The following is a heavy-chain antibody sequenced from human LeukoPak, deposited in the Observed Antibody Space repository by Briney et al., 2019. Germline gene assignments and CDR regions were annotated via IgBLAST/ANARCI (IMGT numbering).Heavy chain of an antibody. CDR2: IRSTANGYAT. J-gene: IGHJ4*02. Sequence: GGSLRLSCAASGFTFSGSALHWVRQASGKGLEWVGRIRSTANGYATAYAASVKGRFTISRDDSKNTAYLQMDSMKTEDTAVYYCTGNYYGSGSYADFDYWGQGTLVTVSS. V-gene: IGHV3-73*01. CDR1: GFTFSGSA. CDR3: TGNYYGSGSYADFDY. D-gene: IGHD3-10*01.